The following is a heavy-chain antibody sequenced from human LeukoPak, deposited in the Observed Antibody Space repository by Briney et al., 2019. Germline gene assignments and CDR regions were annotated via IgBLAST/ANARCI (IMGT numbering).Heavy chain of an antibody. CDR3: AREGTSGTHLNWFDP. CDR1: GGSISSSSYY. V-gene: IGHV4-39*07. J-gene: IGHJ5*02. Sequence: PSGTLSLTCTVSGGSISSSSYYWGWIRQPPGKGLEWIGSIYYSGSTYYNPSLKSRVTISVDTSKNQFSLKLSSVTAADTAVYYCAREGTSGTHLNWFDPWGQGTLVTVSS. CDR2: IYYSGST. D-gene: IGHD1-1*01.